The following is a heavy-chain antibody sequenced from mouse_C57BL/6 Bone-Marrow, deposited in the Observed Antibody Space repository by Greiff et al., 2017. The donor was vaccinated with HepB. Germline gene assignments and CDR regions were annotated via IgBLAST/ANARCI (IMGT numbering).Heavy chain of an antibody. CDR2: IDPSDSET. V-gene: IGHV1-52*01. D-gene: IGHD1-1*01. CDR3: ARTGGYYYPGWFAY. CDR1: GYTFTSYW. Sequence: QVQLKHPGAELVRPGSSVKLSCKASGYTFTSYWMHWVTQRPIQGLEWIGNIDPSDSETHYTQKFKDKATLTVDKSSSTAYMQLSSLTSEDSAVYYGARTGGYYYPGWFAYWGQGTLVTVSA. J-gene: IGHJ3*01.